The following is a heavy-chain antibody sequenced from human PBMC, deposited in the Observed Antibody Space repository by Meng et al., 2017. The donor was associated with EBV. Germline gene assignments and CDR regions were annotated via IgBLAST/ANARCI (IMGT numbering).Heavy chain of an antibody. J-gene: IGHJ4*02. CDR3: SRDLAGPFDD. Sequence: VAVVGARGGPVRPGGSLRLSCAVSGFTFSRFWMHWARQVPGKGLVWVARTNEDGGITNYADSVKGRFIISRDNTRNTLYLQMNSLRDEDTAVYFCSRDLAGPFDDWGQGTLVTVSS. CDR1: GFTFSRFW. V-gene: IGHV3-74*01. CDR2: TNEDGGIT.